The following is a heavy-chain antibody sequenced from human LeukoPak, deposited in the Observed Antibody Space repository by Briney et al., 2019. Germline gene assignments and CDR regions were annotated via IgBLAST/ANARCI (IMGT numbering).Heavy chain of an antibody. CDR1: GFIFSSYG. Sequence: GGSLRLSCAASGFIFSSYGMNWVRQAPGKGLKWVSYIGIRSSDTYYADSVKGRFTISRDNARNSLYLQMNTLRAEDTAIYYCARDHVWAFDTWGQGIMVTVSS. J-gene: IGHJ3*02. CDR3: ARDHVWAFDT. D-gene: IGHD3-16*01. V-gene: IGHV3-21*05. CDR2: IGIRSSDT.